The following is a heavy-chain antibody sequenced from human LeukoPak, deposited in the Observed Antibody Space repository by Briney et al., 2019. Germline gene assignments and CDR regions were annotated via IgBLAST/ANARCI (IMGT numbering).Heavy chain of an antibody. CDR3: ARDEYSGLYYYMDV. CDR1: GFSFSSYE. CDR2: IGSTTNSI. Sequence: PGGSLKLSCAASGFSFSSYEMNWVRQAPGQGLEWVSYIGSTTNSIYYADSVKGRFTISRDNAKKSLHLQMNSLRAEDTAVYYCARDEYSGLYYYMDVWGKGTTVTVSS. J-gene: IGHJ6*03. D-gene: IGHD5-12*01. V-gene: IGHV3-48*03.